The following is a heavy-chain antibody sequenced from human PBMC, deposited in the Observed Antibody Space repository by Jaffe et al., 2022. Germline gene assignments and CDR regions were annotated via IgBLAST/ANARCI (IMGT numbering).Heavy chain of an antibody. Sequence: QVQLQQWGAGLLKPSETLSLTCAVYGGSFSGYYWSWIRQPPGKGLEWIGEINHSGSTNYNPSLKSRVTISVDTSKNQFSLKLSSVTAADTAVYYCARMEDATAPYAFDIWGQGTMVTVSS. CDR2: INHSGST. CDR1: GGSFSGYY. V-gene: IGHV4-34*01. CDR3: ARMEDATAPYAFDI. D-gene: IGHD2-15*01. J-gene: IGHJ3*02.